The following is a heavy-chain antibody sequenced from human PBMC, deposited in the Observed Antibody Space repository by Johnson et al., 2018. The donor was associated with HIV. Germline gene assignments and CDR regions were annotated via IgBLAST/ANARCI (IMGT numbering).Heavy chain of an antibody. CDR2: INQDGSDK. Sequence: VQLVESGGGLIQPGGSLRLSCAASGFTFSNHHMTWVRQAPGKGLEWVANINQDGSDKYYVESVKGRFTISRDNAQNSLYLEMNTLRDEDTAVYYCGRESTSGSTAFDIWGQGTMVTVSS. CDR3: GRESTSGSTAFDI. V-gene: IGHV3-7*01. CDR1: GFTFSNHH. J-gene: IGHJ3*02. D-gene: IGHD2-8*01.